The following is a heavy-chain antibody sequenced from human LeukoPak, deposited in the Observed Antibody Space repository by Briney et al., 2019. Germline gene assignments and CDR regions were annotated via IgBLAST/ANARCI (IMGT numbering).Heavy chain of an antibody. D-gene: IGHD5-12*01. CDR1: GGSISSGSYY. J-gene: IGHJ4*02. Sequence: PSQTLSLTCTVSGGSISSGSYYWSWIRQPAGKGLEWIGRIYTSGSTNYNPSLKSRVTISVDTSKNQFSLKLSSVTAADTAVYYCARGYSGYDSFDYWGQGTLVTVSS. V-gene: IGHV4-61*02. CDR2: IYTSGST. CDR3: ARGYSGYDSFDY.